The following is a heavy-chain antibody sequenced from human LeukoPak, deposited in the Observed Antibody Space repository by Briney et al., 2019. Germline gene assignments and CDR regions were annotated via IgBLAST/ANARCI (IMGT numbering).Heavy chain of an antibody. CDR3: AGDRNSDWYSPLDY. CDR2: ITAIGDTA. J-gene: IGHJ4*02. D-gene: IGHD6-19*01. V-gene: IGHV3-23*01. Sequence: GGSLRLSCVASGFTFTKCAMSWVRQAPGKGLEWVAIITAIGDTAYYADSAKGRFTISRDNSRNTVYMQMDSLRAEDTAIYFCAGDRNSDWYSPLDYWGQGTQVTVSP. CDR1: GFTFTKCA.